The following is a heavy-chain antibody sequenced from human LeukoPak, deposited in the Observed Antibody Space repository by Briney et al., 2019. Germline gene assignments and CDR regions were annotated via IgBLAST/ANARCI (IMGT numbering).Heavy chain of an antibody. CDR3: ARQLGYCSSGTCYFDN. D-gene: IGHD2-15*01. Sequence: GGSLRLSCAASGFTFSSYAMSWVRQAPGKGLEWVSAISAGGGSTYYADSVKGRFTISRDNSRNTLYLQMNSLRPEDTAIYFCARQLGYCSSGTCYFDNWGQGTLVTVSS. V-gene: IGHV3-23*01. CDR2: ISAGGGST. CDR1: GFTFSSYA. J-gene: IGHJ4*02.